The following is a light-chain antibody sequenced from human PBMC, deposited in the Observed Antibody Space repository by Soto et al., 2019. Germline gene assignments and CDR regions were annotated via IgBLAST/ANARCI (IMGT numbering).Light chain of an antibody. CDR3: QQYGSSPST. J-gene: IGKJ1*01. CDR1: QSVSNNY. CDR2: GAS. Sequence: EIVMTQSPATLSVSQGERATLSCRASQSVSNNYLAWYQQKPGQAPRLLIYGASNRATGIPDRFSGRGSGTDFTLTISRLEPEDVAVYYCQQYGSSPSTFCQRTKLDIK. V-gene: IGKV3-20*01.